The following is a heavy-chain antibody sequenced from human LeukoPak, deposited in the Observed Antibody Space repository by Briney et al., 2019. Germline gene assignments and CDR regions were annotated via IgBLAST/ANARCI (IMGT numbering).Heavy chain of an antibody. J-gene: IGHJ6*03. D-gene: IGHD2-8*02. Sequence: SETLSLTCTISGGSVSDYYWSWIRQSPGKGLEWIGYIYHTGSTSYSPSLKSRVTISVDTSKNQFSLKLSSVTAADTAVYYCARAYWGEYYYYYYMDVWGKGTTVTVSS. CDR2: IYHTGST. CDR1: GGSVSDYY. V-gene: IGHV4-59*08. CDR3: ARAYWGEYYYYYYMDV.